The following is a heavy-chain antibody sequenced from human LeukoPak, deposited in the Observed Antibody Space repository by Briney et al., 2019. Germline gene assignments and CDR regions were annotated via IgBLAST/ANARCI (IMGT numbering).Heavy chain of an antibody. Sequence: ASVKVSCKASGYTFSGYYMHWVRQAPGQGLEWMGWINPNSGGTNYAQKFQGRVTMTRDTSISTAYMELSRLRSDDTAVYYCARGYYDSSGYSHKFDYWGQGTLVTVSS. CDR1: GYTFSGYY. D-gene: IGHD3-22*01. CDR3: ARGYYDSSGYSHKFDY. J-gene: IGHJ4*02. V-gene: IGHV1-2*02. CDR2: INPNSGGT.